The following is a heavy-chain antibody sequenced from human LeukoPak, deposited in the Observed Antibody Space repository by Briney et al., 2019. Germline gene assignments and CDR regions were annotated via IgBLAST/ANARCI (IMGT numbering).Heavy chain of an antibody. CDR3: ARGWNDPYYYYYGMDV. Sequence: NPSETLSLTCTVSGGSISSGDYYWSWIRQPPGKGLEWIGYIYYSGSTNYNPSLKSRVTISVDTSKNQFSLKLSSVTAADTAVYCCARGWNDPYYYYYGMDVWGQGTTVTVSS. D-gene: IGHD1-1*01. J-gene: IGHJ6*02. CDR1: GGSISSGDYY. CDR2: IYYSGST. V-gene: IGHV4-61*08.